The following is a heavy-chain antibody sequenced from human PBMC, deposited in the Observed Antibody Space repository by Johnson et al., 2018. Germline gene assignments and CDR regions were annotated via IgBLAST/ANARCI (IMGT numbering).Heavy chain of an antibody. V-gene: IGHV3-30*18. J-gene: IGHJ3*02. D-gene: IGHD5-24*01. Sequence: QVQLVQSGGGVVQPGRSLRLSCAASGFTFSSYGMHWVRQGPGKGLEWVALISYDGGNKYYADSVKGRFTISRDNSKSTLSLQMNSLRAEDSGMYYCANTHVEMATIGGAFDIWGQGTMVTVSS. CDR3: ANTHVEMATIGGAFDI. CDR1: GFTFSSYG. CDR2: ISYDGGNK.